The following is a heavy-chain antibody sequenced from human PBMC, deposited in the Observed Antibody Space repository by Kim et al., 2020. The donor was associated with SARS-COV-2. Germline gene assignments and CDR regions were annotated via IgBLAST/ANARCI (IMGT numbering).Heavy chain of an antibody. Sequence: GGSLRLSCAASGFTFSSYSMNWVRQAPGKGLEWVSYISSSSSTIYYADSVKGRFTISRDNAKNSLYLQMNSLRDEDTAVYYCARDEDYWGRWHYYVDCGRGTLVTVSS. V-gene: IGHV3-48*02. J-gene: IGHJ4*02. D-gene: IGHD3-10*02. CDR2: ISSSSSTI. CDR1: GFTFSSYS. CDR3: ARDEDYWGRWHYYVD.